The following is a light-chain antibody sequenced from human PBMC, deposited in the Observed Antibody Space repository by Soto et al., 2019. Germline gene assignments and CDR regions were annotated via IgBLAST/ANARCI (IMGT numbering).Light chain of an antibody. J-gene: IGKJ2*01. V-gene: IGKV3-15*01. CDR3: QQYSNWPPFT. CDR2: GAS. Sequence: EIVMTQSPATLSVSPGERAILSCRASQSVSTSLAWYQKKPGQAPKLLIFGASTMATGIPARFSGSGSGTEFTLTISSLQSEDLAVYYCQQYSNWPPFTFGQGTKLEI. CDR1: QSVSTS.